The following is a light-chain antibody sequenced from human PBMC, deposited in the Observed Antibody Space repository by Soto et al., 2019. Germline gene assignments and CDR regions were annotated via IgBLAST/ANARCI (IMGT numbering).Light chain of an antibody. CDR2: AAS. J-gene: IGKJ2*01. V-gene: IGKV1-39*01. CDR1: QSISSY. Sequence: DIQMTQPPSSLSASVGDRVTITCRASQSISSYLNWYQQKPGKAPKLLIYAASSLQSGVPSRFSGSGSGTDYTLTIRSLQPEDFATYYCQQSYSTPSYNFGQGTNLESK. CDR3: QQSYSTPSYN.